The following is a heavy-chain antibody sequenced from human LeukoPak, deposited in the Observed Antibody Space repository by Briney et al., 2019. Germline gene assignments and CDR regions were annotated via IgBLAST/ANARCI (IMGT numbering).Heavy chain of an antibody. J-gene: IGHJ6*02. Sequence: ASVKVSCKLSGYTLAELSIHWVRQVPGKGLEWMGGFDPEDGDTFFAQKFQGRVTMTRDTSTSTVYMELSSLRSEDTAVYYCARDYDFWSGYSPYGMDVWGQGTTVAVSS. CDR2: FDPEDGDT. CDR1: GYTLAELS. CDR3: ARDYDFWSGYSPYGMDV. V-gene: IGHV1-24*01. D-gene: IGHD3-3*01.